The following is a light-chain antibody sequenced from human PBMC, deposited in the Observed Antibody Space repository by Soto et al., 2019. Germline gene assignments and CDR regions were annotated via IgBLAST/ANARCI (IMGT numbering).Light chain of an antibody. CDR1: QSVSSD. V-gene: IGKV3-11*01. CDR3: QQRSNWPPIT. Sequence: EIVMTPYPATLSGFPREGYTLLWRASQSVSSDLAWYQQKPGQAPRLLIYDASNRATGIPARFSGSGSGTDFTLTIDNLEPEDFAVYYCQQRSNWPPITFGQGTRLEIK. CDR2: DAS. J-gene: IGKJ5*01.